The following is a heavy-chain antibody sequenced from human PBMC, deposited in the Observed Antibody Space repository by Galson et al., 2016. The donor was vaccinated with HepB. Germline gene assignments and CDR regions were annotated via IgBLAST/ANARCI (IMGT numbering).Heavy chain of an antibody. D-gene: IGHD5-18*01. V-gene: IGHV3-23*01. Sequence: SLRLSCAASGFTFSSYAMSWVRQAPGKGLEWVSGLSGSGVTTYYADSVKGRFTISRDNSKNTLYLQMNSLRAEDTAVYYCARDLNTALVTGIGFGYWGQGTLVTVSS. J-gene: IGHJ4*02. CDR1: GFTFSSYA. CDR3: ARDLNTALVTGIGFGY. CDR2: LSGSGVTT.